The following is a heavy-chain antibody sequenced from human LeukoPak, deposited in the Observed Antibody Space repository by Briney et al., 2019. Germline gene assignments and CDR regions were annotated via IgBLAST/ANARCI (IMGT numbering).Heavy chain of an antibody. Sequence: GGSLRLSCTASGFTFSNYGMHWVRQTPGKGLEWVAVVSRDGRTKYYGDSVQGRFTISRDNSKNTMFLQMNSLRPEDTAVYYCAKEWHSERYGSYNDVWGQGTLVTVSS. CDR2: VSRDGRTK. CDR3: AKEWHSERYGSYNDV. J-gene: IGHJ4*02. V-gene: IGHV3-30*18. D-gene: IGHD1-26*01. CDR1: GFTFSNYG.